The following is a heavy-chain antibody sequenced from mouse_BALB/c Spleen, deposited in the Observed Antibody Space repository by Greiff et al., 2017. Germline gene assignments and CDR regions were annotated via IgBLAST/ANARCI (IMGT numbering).Heavy chain of an antibody. CDR3: AKGSSTSY. V-gene: IGHV3-2*02. CDR2: ISYSGST. Sequence: VQLKQSGPGLVKPSQSLSLTCTVTGYSITSDYAWNWIRQFPGNKLEWMGYISYSGSTSYNPSLKSRISITRDTSKNQFFLQLNSVTTEDTATYYCAKGSSTSYWGQGTTLTVSS. CDR1: GYSITSDYA. J-gene: IGHJ2*01. D-gene: IGHD1-1*01.